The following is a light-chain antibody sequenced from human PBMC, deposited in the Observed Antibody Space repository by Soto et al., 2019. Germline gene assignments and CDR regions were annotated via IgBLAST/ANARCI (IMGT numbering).Light chain of an antibody. CDR3: QQYDSSPLT. J-gene: IGKJ4*01. Sequence: EIVLTQSPGTLSLSPGERATLSCRASQSVSSSYLAWYQQKPGQAPRLLIYGASSRATGIPDRFSGSGSGTDFTLPTSRLEPEDFGVYYCQQYDSSPLTSGGGTMVEIK. CDR1: QSVSSSY. V-gene: IGKV3-20*01. CDR2: GAS.